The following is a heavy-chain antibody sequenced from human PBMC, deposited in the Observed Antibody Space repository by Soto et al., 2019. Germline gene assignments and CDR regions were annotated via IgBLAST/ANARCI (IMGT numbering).Heavy chain of an antibody. CDR3: ARDRVAGLGGDWFDP. CDR2: IIPIFGTA. V-gene: IGHV1-69*13. CDR1: GVTFSSYA. D-gene: IGHD6-19*01. J-gene: IGHJ5*02. Sequence: GASVKVSCKASGVTFSSYAISWVRQAPGQGLEWMGGIIPIFGTANYAQKFQGRVTITADESTSTAYMELSSLRSEDTAVYYCARDRVAGLGGDWFDPWGQGTLVTVSS.